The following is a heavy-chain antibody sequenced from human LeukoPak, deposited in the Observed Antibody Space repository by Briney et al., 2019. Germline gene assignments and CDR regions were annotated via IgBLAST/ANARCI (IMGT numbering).Heavy chain of an antibody. J-gene: IGHJ5*02. D-gene: IGHD3-16*02. V-gene: IGHV1-3*01. CDR3: ARGTITFGGVIVYWFDP. CDR1: GYTFTSYG. Sequence: RASVKVSCKASGYTFTSYGISWVRQAPGQGLEWMGWINAGNGNTKYSQKFQGRVTITRDTSASTAYMELSSLRSEDTAVYYCARGTITFGGVIVYWFDPWGQGTLVTVSS. CDR2: INAGNGNT.